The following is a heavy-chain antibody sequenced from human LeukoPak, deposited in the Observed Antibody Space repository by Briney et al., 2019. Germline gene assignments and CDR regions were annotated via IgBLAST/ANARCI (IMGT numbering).Heavy chain of an antibody. D-gene: IGHD5-24*01. J-gene: IGHJ4*02. CDR1: GYSISSGYY. Sequence: SETLSLTCTVSGYSISSGYYWGWIRQPPGKGLEWIGEINHSGSTNYNPSLKSRVTISVDTSKNQFSLKLSSVTAADTAVYYCARVWLQSGYFDYWGQGTLVTVSS. CDR2: INHSGST. V-gene: IGHV4-38-2*02. CDR3: ARVWLQSGYFDY.